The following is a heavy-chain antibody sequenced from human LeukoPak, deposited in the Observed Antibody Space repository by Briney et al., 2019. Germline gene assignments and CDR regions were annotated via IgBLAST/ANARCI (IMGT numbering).Heavy chain of an antibody. CDR2: INPNSGGT. CDR1: GYTFTGYY. D-gene: IGHD6-13*01. V-gene: IGHV1-2*02. J-gene: IGHJ5*02. CDR3: ARDTSTSSWYQGWFDP. Sequence: GASVEVSCKASGYTFTGYYMHWVRQAPGQGLEWMGWINPNSGGTNYAQKFQGRVTMTSDTSISTAYMELTRLRSDDTAIYYCARDTSTSSWYQGWFDPWGQGTLVTVSS.